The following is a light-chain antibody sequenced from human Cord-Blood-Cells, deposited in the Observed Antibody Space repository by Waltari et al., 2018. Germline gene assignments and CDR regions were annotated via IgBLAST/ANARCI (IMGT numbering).Light chain of an antibody. CDR1: QSVLYISNNKNY. J-gene: IGKJ3*01. CDR3: QQYYSTPFT. Sequence: DIVMTQSPDSLAVSLGESATINCKSSQSVLYISNNKNYLPWYPQKPGQPPKLLIYWASTRESGVPDRFSGSGSGTDFTLTISSLQAEDVAVYYCQQYYSTPFTFGPGTKVDIK. V-gene: IGKV4-1*01. CDR2: WAS.